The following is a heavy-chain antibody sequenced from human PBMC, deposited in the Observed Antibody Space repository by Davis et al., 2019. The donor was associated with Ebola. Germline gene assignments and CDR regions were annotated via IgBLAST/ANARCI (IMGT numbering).Heavy chain of an antibody. Sequence: ASVKVSCKASGFILTNYAIHWVRQAPGQRLEWMGWVHGGNGNTKYSQRFQGRVTITTDTSTSTAYMELRSLRSDDTAVYYCARDLLVSPIDYWGQGTLVTVSS. CDR3: ARDLLVSPIDY. CDR2: VHGGNGNT. D-gene: IGHD2/OR15-2a*01. CDR1: GFILTNYA. V-gene: IGHV1-3*01. J-gene: IGHJ4*02.